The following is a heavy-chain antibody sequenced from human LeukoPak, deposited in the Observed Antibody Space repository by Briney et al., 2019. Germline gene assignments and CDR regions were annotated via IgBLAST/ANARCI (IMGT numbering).Heavy chain of an antibody. Sequence: SVKVSCKASGGTFSSYAIGWVRQAPGQGLEWMGRIIPILGIANYAQKFQGRVTITADKSTSTAYMELSSLRSEDTAVYYCARLEGEAVAGPRDYWGQGTLVTVSS. CDR1: GGTFSSYA. J-gene: IGHJ4*02. CDR3: ARLEGEAVAGPRDY. CDR2: IIPILGIA. V-gene: IGHV1-69*04. D-gene: IGHD6-19*01.